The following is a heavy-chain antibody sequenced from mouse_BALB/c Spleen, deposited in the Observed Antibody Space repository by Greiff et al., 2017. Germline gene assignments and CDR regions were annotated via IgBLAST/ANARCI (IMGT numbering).Heavy chain of an antibody. V-gene: IGHV5-17*02. CDR1: GFTFSSFG. Sequence: EVKVEESGGGLVQPGGSRKLSCAASGFTFSSFGMHWVRQAPEKGLEWVAYISSGSSTIYYADTVKGRFTISIDNPKNTLFLQMTSLRSEDTAMYYCARFDAMDYWGQGTSVTVSS. J-gene: IGHJ4*01. CDR2: ISSGSSTI. CDR3: ARFDAMDY.